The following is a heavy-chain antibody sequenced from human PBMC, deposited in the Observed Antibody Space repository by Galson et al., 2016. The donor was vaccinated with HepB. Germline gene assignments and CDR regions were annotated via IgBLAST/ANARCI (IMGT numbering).Heavy chain of an antibody. CDR2: ISYSGRT. V-gene: IGHV4-59*01. CDR1: GASISGSY. J-gene: IGHJ6*02. CDR3: ARDDSGGWYGFHYGMDV. D-gene: IGHD6-19*01. Sequence: SETLSLTCTVSGASISGSYLSWIRQPPGKGLEWIGYISYSGRTNYTPSLKSPVTISVDTSKNQISMKLSSVTAADTAVYSGARDDSGGWYGFHYGMDVWGQGTTVTVSS.